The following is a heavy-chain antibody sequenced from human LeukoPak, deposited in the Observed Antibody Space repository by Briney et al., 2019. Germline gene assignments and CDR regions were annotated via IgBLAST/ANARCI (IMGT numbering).Heavy chain of an antibody. D-gene: IGHD1-1*01. Sequence: GGPLRLSCAASGFTFSSYAMSWVRQTPGKGLEWVSAIRGSGGSTYYTDSVKGRFTISRDNSRNTLFLQMNSLRAEDRAVYYCAKAYWNEYYFDYWGQGTLVTVSS. CDR2: IRGSGGST. CDR1: GFTFSSYA. J-gene: IGHJ4*02. CDR3: AKAYWNEYYFDY. V-gene: IGHV3-23*01.